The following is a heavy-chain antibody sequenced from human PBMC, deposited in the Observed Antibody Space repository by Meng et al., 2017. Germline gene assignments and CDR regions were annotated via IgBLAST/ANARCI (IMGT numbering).Heavy chain of an antibody. Sequence: QGQLVQSGGEVNKPGSSVKVSCKASGGTFSSYTISWVRQAPGQGLEWMGRIIPILGIANYAQKFQGRVTITADKSTSTAYMELSSLRSEDTAVYYCASELLNYYGSGSYLGYFQHWGQGTLVTVSS. CDR1: GGTFSSYT. D-gene: IGHD3-10*01. J-gene: IGHJ1*01. CDR2: IIPILGIA. V-gene: IGHV1-69*02. CDR3: ASELLNYYGSGSYLGYFQH.